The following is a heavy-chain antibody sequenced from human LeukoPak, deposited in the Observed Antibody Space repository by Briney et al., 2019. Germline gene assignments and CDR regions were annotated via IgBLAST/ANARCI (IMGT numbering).Heavy chain of an antibody. CDR2: INPSGGST. V-gene: IGHV1-46*01. J-gene: IGHJ5*02. CDR3: ARAYSSSWGTNWFDP. Sequence: ASVKVSCKASGYTFTSYYMHWVRQAPGQGLEWMGIINPSGGSTSYAQKFQGRVTMTRNTSISTAYMELSSLRSEDTAVYYCARAYSSSWGTNWFDPWGQGTLVTVSS. CDR1: GYTFTSYY. D-gene: IGHD6-13*01.